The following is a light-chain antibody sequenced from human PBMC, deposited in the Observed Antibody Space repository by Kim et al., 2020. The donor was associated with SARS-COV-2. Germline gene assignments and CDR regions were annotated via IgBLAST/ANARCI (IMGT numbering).Light chain of an antibody. CDR1: KLRDEC. CDR3: QHLDTTATVV. V-gene: IGLV3-1*01. Sequence: SYELTQPPSVSVSPGQTASITCSGDKLRDECDSWYQQKTGQSPVLVIYQDGKGPSEIPERFADCNYGKTASGTIKVTHAMTEGNYYCQHLDTTATVVFG. J-gene: IGLJ2*01. CDR2: QDG.